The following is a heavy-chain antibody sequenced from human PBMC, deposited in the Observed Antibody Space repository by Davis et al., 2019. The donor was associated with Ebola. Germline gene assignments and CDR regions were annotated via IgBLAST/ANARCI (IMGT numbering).Heavy chain of an antibody. CDR2: IIPIFGTA. CDR3: AREIVVVVAATNYYYYGMDV. J-gene: IGHJ6*04. Sequence: SVKVSCKASGGTFSSYAISWVRQAPGQGLEWMGGIIPIFGTANYAQKFQGRVTMTRDTSTSTVYMELSSLRSEDTAVYYCAREIVVVVAATNYYYYGMDVWGKGTTVTVSS. CDR1: GGTFSSYA. V-gene: IGHV1-69*05. D-gene: IGHD2-15*01.